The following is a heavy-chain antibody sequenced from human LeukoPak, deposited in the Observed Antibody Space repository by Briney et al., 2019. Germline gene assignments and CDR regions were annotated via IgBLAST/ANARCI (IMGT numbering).Heavy chain of an antibody. CDR1: GFTFSNAR. Sequence: GGTLRLSSAASGFTFSNARMSWVRQAPGKGLEWVSSICSSNSYIYYADPVKGRFTIFRDNAKDSLYLQMKSLGAEDTAVYYCARDCYDILTGPNWFDPWGQGTLVTVSS. D-gene: IGHD3-9*01. J-gene: IGHJ5*02. V-gene: IGHV3-21*01. CDR2: ICSSNSYI. CDR3: ARDCYDILTGPNWFDP.